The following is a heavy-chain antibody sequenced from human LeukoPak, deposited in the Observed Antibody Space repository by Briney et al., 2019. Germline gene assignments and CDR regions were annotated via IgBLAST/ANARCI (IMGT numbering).Heavy chain of an antibody. Sequence: GGSLRLSCAASGFTFSSHGMHWVRQAPGKGLEWVAVIWYDGSNKHYADSVKGRFTISRDNSKNTLYLQMNSLRAEDTAVYYCAKDLFYGSGSYPWWFDPWGQGTLVTVSS. CDR3: AKDLFYGSGSYPWWFDP. D-gene: IGHD3-10*01. V-gene: IGHV3-33*06. CDR1: GFTFSSHG. CDR2: IWYDGSNK. J-gene: IGHJ5*02.